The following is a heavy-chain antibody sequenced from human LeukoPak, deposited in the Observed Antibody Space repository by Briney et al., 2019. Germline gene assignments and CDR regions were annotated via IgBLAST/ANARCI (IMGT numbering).Heavy chain of an antibody. Sequence: GGSLRLSCAASGFTFSSYAMSWVRQAPGKGLEWVSYISSSGSTRFADSVKGRFTASRDNAKNSLYLQMNSLRAEDTAVYYCARAWGSSGSSDAFDIWGQGTMVTVSS. J-gene: IGHJ3*02. CDR2: ISSSGSTR. CDR1: GFTFSSYA. V-gene: IGHV3-48*03. CDR3: ARAWGSSGSSDAFDI. D-gene: IGHD3-22*01.